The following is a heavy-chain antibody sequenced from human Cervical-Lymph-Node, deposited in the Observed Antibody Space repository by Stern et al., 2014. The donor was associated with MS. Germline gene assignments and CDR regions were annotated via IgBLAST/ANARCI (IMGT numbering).Heavy chain of an antibody. V-gene: IGHV1-46*01. D-gene: IGHD4-17*01. CDR2: INASGGST. CDR3: ARVGGYGDSLDY. Sequence: EQLEESGAEVKKPGASVKVSCKASGYTFTSYYMHWVRQAPGQGLEWMGIINASGGSTRYAQKFQGRVTMTRDTSTSTVYMELSSLRSEDTAVYYCARVGGYGDSLDYWGQGTLVTVSS. CDR1: GYTFTSYY. J-gene: IGHJ4*02.